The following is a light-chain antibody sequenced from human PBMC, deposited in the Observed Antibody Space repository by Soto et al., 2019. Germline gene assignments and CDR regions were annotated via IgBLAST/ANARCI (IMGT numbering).Light chain of an antibody. J-gene: IGKJ1*01. Sequence: IQVTQSPSSLSASVGDRVIIACRASQSISSYLNWYQQKPGKAPKLLIYAASSLQSGVPSRFSGSGSGTDFTLTISSLQPEDFATYYCQQSYSTLWTFGQGTKVDI. CDR3: QQSYSTLWT. CDR1: QSISSY. CDR2: AAS. V-gene: IGKV1-39*01.